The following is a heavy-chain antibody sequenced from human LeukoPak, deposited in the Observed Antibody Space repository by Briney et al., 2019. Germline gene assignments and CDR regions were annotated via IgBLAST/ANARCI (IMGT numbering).Heavy chain of an antibody. V-gene: IGHV3-23*01. Sequence: GGSLRLSCAASGFSFNDMSWVRQAPGKGLEWVSVISGSGYTTYYVDSVKGRFTISRDNSKNTLYLQMNSLRAEDTAVYYCANSVSSFRKRFDYWGQGTLVAVSS. CDR3: ANSVSSFRKRFDY. D-gene: IGHD1-14*01. J-gene: IGHJ4*02. CDR2: ISGSGYTT. CDR1: GFSFND.